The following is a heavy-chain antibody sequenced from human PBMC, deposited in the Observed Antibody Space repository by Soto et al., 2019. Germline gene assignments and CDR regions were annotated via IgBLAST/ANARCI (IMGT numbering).Heavy chain of an antibody. Sequence: SETLSLTCAVSGGSFTSNNWWTWVRQPPGQGLEWIGEIYRTGSTNYNPSLKSRVTISLDKSENQISLKVTSLTAADTAVYYCASRDPGTSVDYWGQGTLVTVSS. V-gene: IGHV4-4*02. D-gene: IGHD1-7*01. CDR3: ASRDPGTSVDY. J-gene: IGHJ4*02. CDR2: IYRTGST. CDR1: GGSFTSNNW.